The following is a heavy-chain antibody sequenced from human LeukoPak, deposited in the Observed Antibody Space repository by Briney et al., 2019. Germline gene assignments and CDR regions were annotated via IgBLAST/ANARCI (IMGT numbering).Heavy chain of an antibody. V-gene: IGHV3-30*04. CDR1: GFTFSSYA. CDR3: ASETRGLTAADLFDAFDI. Sequence: GRSLRLSCAASGFTFSSYAMHWVRQAPGKGLEWVAVISYDGSNKYYADSVKGRFTISRDNSKNTLYLQMNSLRAEDTAVYYCASETRGLTAADLFDAFDIWGQGTMVTVSS. J-gene: IGHJ3*02. D-gene: IGHD6-13*01. CDR2: ISYDGSNK.